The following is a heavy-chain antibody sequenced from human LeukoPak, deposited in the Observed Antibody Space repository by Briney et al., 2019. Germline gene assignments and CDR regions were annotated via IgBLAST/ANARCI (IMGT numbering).Heavy chain of an antibody. CDR2: TYASGGT. Sequence: SETLSLTCSVSGGSTSSYYWSWIRQPAGKGLEWIGRTYASGGTDYNPSLKSRVTMSVDTSKNQFSLKLWSVTAADTAVYYCARESKSYDGSGYSHDSWGQGTLVTVSS. CDR3: ARESKSYDGSGYSHDS. D-gene: IGHD3-22*01. J-gene: IGHJ4*02. V-gene: IGHV4-4*07. CDR1: GGSTSSYY.